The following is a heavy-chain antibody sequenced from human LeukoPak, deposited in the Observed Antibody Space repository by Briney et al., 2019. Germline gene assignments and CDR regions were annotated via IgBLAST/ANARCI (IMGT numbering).Heavy chain of an antibody. CDR3: AREESIYSSGWYPIPS. V-gene: IGHV3-7*01. CDR1: GFTFSSYW. D-gene: IGHD6-19*01. J-gene: IGHJ5*02. CDR2: IKQDGSEK. Sequence: PGGSLRLSCAASGFTFSSYWMSWVRQAPGKGLEWVANIKQDGSEKYYVDSVKGRFTISRDNAKNSLYLQINSLRAEDTAVYYCAREESIYSSGWYPIPSWGQGTLVTVSS.